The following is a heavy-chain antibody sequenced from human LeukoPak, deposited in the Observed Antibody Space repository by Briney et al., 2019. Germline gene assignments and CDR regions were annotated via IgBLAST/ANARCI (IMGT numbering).Heavy chain of an antibody. CDR2: IYHTGST. Sequence: PSETLSLTCTVSGGSISSGGYYWSWIRQPPGKGLEWIGYIYHTGSTYYNPSLKSRVTISVDGTKNQFSLKLSSVTAADTAVFYCARVAPDYNLDYWGQGTLVTVSS. V-gene: IGHV4-30-2*01. CDR1: GGSISSGGYY. D-gene: IGHD4-11*01. J-gene: IGHJ4*02. CDR3: ARVAPDYNLDY.